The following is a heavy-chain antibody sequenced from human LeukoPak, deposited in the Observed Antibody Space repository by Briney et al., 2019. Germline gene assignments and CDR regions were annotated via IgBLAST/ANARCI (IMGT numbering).Heavy chain of an antibody. D-gene: IGHD3-22*01. CDR2: VRSKTDGGTT. CDR1: GFTFTNAW. V-gene: IGHV3-15*01. Sequence: PGGSLRLSCAASGFTFTNAWMTWVRQVPGKGLEWVGCVRSKTDGGTTDYAAPVKGRFTISRDDSKNTLYLQMNSLKIEDTAIYYCTTAPYYYDSSGSNYWGQGTLVTVSS. J-gene: IGHJ4*02. CDR3: TTAPYYYDSSGSNY.